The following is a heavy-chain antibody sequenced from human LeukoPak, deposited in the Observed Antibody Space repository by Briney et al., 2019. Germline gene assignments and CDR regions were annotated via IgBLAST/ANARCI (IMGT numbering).Heavy chain of an antibody. J-gene: IGHJ4*02. CDR2: IWYDGSNK. Sequence: GGSLRLSCAASGFTFSSYGMHWVRQAPGKGLEWVAVIWYDGSNKYYADSVKGRFTISRDNSKNTLYLQMNSLRAEDTAVYYCASLAVAGSLFDYWGQGTLVTVSS. CDR1: GFTFSSYG. CDR3: ASLAVAGSLFDY. V-gene: IGHV3-33*01. D-gene: IGHD6-19*01.